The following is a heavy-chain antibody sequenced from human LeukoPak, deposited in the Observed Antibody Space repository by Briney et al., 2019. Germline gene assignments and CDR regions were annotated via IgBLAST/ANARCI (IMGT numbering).Heavy chain of an antibody. CDR2: ISSSSSTI. V-gene: IGHV3-48*04. CDR1: GFTFSSYS. Sequence: GGSLRLSCAASGFTFSSYSMNWVRQAPGKGLERVSYISSSSSTIYYADSVKGRFTISRDNAKNSLYLQMNSLRAEDTAVYYCARDLDGPWRSSGYDSGYWGQGTLVTVSS. CDR3: ARDLDGPWRSSGYDSGY. J-gene: IGHJ4*02. D-gene: IGHD3-22*01.